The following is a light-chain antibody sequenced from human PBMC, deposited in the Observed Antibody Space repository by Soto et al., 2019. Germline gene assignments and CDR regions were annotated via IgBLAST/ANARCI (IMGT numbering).Light chain of an antibody. V-gene: IGKV1-5*03. CDR1: QSIGIW. J-gene: IGKJ1*01. Sequence: IQMTQSPSTLSASVGDRVAITCRASQSIGIWLAWYQKKPGKAPRFLIYKASTLQTGVPSRFSGSGSGTGFTLTISSLQPDDFATYYCQQYNDYSWTVGQGTKVEIK. CDR2: KAS. CDR3: QQYNDYSWT.